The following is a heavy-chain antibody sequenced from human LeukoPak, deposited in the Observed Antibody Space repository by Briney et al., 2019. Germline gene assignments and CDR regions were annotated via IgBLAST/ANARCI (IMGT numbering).Heavy chain of an antibody. CDR3: ARGVWLPDYFDY. V-gene: IGHV3-21*01. CDR2: ISSSSSYI. Sequence: KPGGSLRLSCAASGFTFSGYSMNWVRQAPGKGLEWVSSISSSSSYIYYADSVKGRFTISRDNAKNSLYLQMNSLRAEDTAVYYCARGVWLPDYFDYWGQGTLVTVSS. CDR1: GFTFSGYS. J-gene: IGHJ4*02. D-gene: IGHD5-18*01.